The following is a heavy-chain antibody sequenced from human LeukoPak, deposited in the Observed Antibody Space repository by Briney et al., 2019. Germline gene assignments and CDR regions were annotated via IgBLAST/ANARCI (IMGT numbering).Heavy chain of an antibody. CDR2: ISYDGSNK. D-gene: IGHD1-26*01. J-gene: IGHJ4*02. CDR1: GFTFSSYA. Sequence: GGSLRLSCAASGFTFSSYAMSWVRQAPGKGLEWVAVISYDGSNKYYADSVKGRFTISRDNSKNTLYLQMNSLRAGDTAVYYCAKGTTPEGELRHDYWGQGTLVTVSS. V-gene: IGHV3-30*18. CDR3: AKGTTPEGELRHDY.